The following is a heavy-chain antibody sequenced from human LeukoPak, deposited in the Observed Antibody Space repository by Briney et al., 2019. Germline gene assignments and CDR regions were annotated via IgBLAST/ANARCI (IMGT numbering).Heavy chain of an antibody. CDR2: IYYSGST. CDR1: GGSISSYY. Sequence: SETLSLTCTVSGGSISSYYWSWIRQPPGKGLEWIGYIYYSGSTNYNPPLKSRVTISVDTSKNQFSLKLSSVTAADTAVYYCARRGYSGFGGVFDYWGQGTLVTVSS. CDR3: ARRGYSGFGGVFDY. J-gene: IGHJ4*02. V-gene: IGHV4-59*08. D-gene: IGHD5-12*01.